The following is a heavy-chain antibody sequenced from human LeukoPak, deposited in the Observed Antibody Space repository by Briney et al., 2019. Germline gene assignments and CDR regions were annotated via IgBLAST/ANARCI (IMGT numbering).Heavy chain of an antibody. J-gene: IGHJ4*02. Sequence: GRSLRLSCAASGFTFSSYWMHWVRQAPGKGLVWVSRINSDGSSTSYADSVKGRFTISRDNAKNTLYLQMNSLRAEDTAVYYCARADTDGGWYEPHYYFDYWGQGTLVTVSS. CDR1: GFTFSSYW. V-gene: IGHV3-74*01. CDR2: INSDGSST. CDR3: ARADTDGGWYEPHYYFDY. D-gene: IGHD6-19*01.